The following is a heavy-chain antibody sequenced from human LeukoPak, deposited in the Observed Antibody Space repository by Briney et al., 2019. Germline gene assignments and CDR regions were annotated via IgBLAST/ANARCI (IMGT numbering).Heavy chain of an antibody. Sequence: GGSLRLSCAASGFTFSGSAMHWVRQAPGKGLEWVAVISYDGSNKYYADSVKGRFTISRDNSKNTLYLQMNSLRAEDTAVYYCARGYSSRASWGQGTLVTVSS. J-gene: IGHJ4*02. CDR3: ARGYSSRAS. D-gene: IGHD6-13*01. CDR2: ISYDGSNK. CDR1: GFTFSGSA. V-gene: IGHV3-30-3*01.